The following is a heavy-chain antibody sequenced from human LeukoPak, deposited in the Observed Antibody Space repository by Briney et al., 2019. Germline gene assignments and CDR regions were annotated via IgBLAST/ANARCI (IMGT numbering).Heavy chain of an antibody. CDR1: GFTFSNHA. CDR3: AKDYHFGPFTLILVITPFDS. CDR2: ISGRGSST. J-gene: IGHJ4*02. V-gene: IGHV3-23*01. Sequence: PGGSLRLSCEASGFTFSNHAMSWVRQAPGKGLEWVSGISGRGSSTDYADSVKGRFTISRDNSKNTLYLQMNSLRAEDTAVYYCAKDYHFGPFTLILVITPFDSWGQGTLVTVSS. D-gene: IGHD2-21*01.